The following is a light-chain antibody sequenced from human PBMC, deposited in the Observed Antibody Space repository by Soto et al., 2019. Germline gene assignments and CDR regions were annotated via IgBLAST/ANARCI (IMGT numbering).Light chain of an antibody. CDR1: SSDVGGYNY. CDR2: EVS. Sequence: QSALTQPPSASGYPGQSVTISCTGTSSDVGGYNYVSWYQQHPGKAPKLMIYEVSKRPSGVPDRFSGSKSGNTASLTVSGLQAEDEADYYCSSYAVSNNLMFGGGTKVTVL. J-gene: IGLJ3*02. CDR3: SSYAVSNNLM. V-gene: IGLV2-8*01.